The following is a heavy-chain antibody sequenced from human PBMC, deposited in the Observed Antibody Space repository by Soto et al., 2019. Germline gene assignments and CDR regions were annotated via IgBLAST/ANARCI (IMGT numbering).Heavy chain of an antibody. CDR3: ARGLDYGDYVY. J-gene: IGHJ4*02. CDR1: GGSFSGYY. D-gene: IGHD4-17*01. CDR2: INHSGST. Sequence: SETLSLTCAVYGGSFSGYYWSWIRQPPGKGLEWIGEINHSGSTNYNPSLKSRVTISVDTSKNQFSLKLSSVTAADTAVYYCARGLDYGDYVYRGQGTLVTVSS. V-gene: IGHV4-34*01.